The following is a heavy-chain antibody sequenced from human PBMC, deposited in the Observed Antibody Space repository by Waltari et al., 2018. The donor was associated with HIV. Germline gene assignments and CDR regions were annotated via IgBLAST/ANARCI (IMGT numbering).Heavy chain of an antibody. CDR1: GFTFRSYS. J-gene: IGHJ4*02. CDR2: ISSSSSYI. D-gene: IGHD5-18*01. CDR3: ASIGVDTAMEDFDY. V-gene: IGHV3-21*01. Sequence: EVQLVESGGGLVKPGGSLRLSCAASGFTFRSYSMNWVRQAPGKGLEWVSSISSSSSYIYYADSVKGRFTISRDNAKNSLYLQMNSLRAEDTAVYYCASIGVDTAMEDFDYWGQGTLVTVSS.